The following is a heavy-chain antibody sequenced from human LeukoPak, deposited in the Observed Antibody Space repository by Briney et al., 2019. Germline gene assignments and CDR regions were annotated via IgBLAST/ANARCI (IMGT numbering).Heavy chain of an antibody. D-gene: IGHD3-9*01. CDR2: INPNTGGT. CDR3: ARDILTGYNFRAPLIPDS. CDR1: GYTFTSYA. V-gene: IGHV1-2*02. J-gene: IGHJ4*02. Sequence: ASVKVSCKASGYTFTSYAMNWVRQAPGQGLEWMGWINPNTGGTKSAQNFQGRVTMTVDTSISTAYMEVSRLRSDDTAVYFCARDILTGYNFRAPLIPDSWGQGTLVTVSS.